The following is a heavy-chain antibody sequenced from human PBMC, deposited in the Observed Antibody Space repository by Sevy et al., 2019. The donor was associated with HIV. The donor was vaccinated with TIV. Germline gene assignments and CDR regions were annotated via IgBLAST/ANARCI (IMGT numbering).Heavy chain of an antibody. D-gene: IGHD6-19*01. Sequence: GGSLRLSCAASGFTFRTYVMQWVRQAPGKGLEWVAVISNDGSGKYYADSVKGRMTISRDNSDNMLYLQMNSLRPEDTAGYYCAGGLGGGGWYGNEYQYYYAMDVWGQGTTVTVSS. CDR2: ISNDGSGK. CDR1: GFTFRTYV. CDR3: AGGLGGGGWYGNEYQYYYAMDV. V-gene: IGHV3-30-3*01. J-gene: IGHJ6*02.